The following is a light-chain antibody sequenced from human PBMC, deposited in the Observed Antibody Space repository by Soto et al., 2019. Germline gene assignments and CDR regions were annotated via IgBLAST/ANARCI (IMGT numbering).Light chain of an antibody. J-gene: IGLJ3*02. V-gene: IGLV1-40*01. CDR1: ISNIGAGYD. Sequence: QAVVTQPPAVSGAPGQRVIISCTGRISNIGAGYDVHWYQQFPGTAPKLLIYSNTNRPSGVPDRFAGPKSGTSASLAIAGLQAADEADYYCQSYDSSLSGSRVFGGGTKLTVL. CDR3: QSYDSSLSGSRV. CDR2: SNT.